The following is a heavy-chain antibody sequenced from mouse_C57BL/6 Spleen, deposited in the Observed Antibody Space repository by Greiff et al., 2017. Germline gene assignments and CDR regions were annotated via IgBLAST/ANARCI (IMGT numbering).Heavy chain of an antibody. J-gene: IGHJ2*01. CDR2: IYPGSGNT. Sequence: VQRVESGAELVRPGASVKLSCKASGYTFTDYYINWVKQRPGQGLEWIARIYPGSGNTYYNEKFKGKATLTADKSSSTAYMQLSSLTSEDSAVYFCARQLRSYFDYWGQGTTLTVSS. CDR1: GYTFTDYY. D-gene: IGHD3-2*02. CDR3: ARQLRSYFDY. V-gene: IGHV1-76*01.